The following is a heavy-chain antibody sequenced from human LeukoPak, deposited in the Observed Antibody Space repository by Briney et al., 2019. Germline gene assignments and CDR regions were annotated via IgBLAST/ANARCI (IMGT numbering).Heavy chain of an antibody. D-gene: IGHD3-22*01. CDR1: GGSISSYY. V-gene: IGHV4-59*01. CDR3: ARGYYDSSGYYFYFDY. CDR2: IYYSGST. Sequence: SETLSLTCTVSGGSISSYYWSWIRQPPGKGLEGVGYIYYSGSTNYNPSLKSRVSISVDKSKNKFSLKLRSVTAADPAVYYCARGYYDSSGYYFYFDYWGQGTLVNVSS. J-gene: IGHJ4*02.